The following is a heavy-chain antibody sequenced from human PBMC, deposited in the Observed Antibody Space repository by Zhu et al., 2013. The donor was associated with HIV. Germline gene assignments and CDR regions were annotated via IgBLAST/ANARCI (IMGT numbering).Heavy chain of an antibody. CDR2: IYYSGST. J-gene: IGHJ6*03. D-gene: IGHD1-26*01. V-gene: IGHV4-59*12. CDR3: ARGPAKWELLDYYYYYYMDV. Sequence: QVQLQESGPGLVKPSETLSLTCTVSGGSISSYYWSWIRQPPGKGLEWIGYIYYSGSTNYNPSLKSRVTISVDTSKNQFSLKLSSVTAADTAVYYCARGPAKWELLDYYYYYYMDVWGKGTTVTVSS. CDR1: GGSISSYY.